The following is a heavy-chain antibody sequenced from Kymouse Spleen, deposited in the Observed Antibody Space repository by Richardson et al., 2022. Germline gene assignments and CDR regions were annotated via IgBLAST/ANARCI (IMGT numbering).Heavy chain of an antibody. CDR3: ARDNPPYYDILTGYSYYYYGMDV. CDR1: GFTFSSYG. D-gene: IGHD3-9*01. Sequence: QVQLVESGGGVVQPGRSLRLSCAASGFTFSSYGMHWVRQAPGKGLEWVAVIWYDGSNKYYADSVKGRFTISRDNSKNTLYLQMNSLRAEDTAVYYCARDNPPYYDILTGYSYYYYGMDVWGQGTTVTVSS. J-gene: IGHJ6*02. CDR2: IWYDGSNK. V-gene: IGHV3-33*01.